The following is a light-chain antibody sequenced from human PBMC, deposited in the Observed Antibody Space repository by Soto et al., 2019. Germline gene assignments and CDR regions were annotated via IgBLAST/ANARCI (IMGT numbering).Light chain of an antibody. J-gene: IGLJ1*01. CDR3: QSYDKTLTAYV. CDR1: SSNIGAGYD. CDR2: TDN. V-gene: IGLV1-40*01. Sequence: QSVLTQPPSVSGAPGQRVTISCTGSSSNIGAGYDVYWYHQLPGTAPKLLVSTDNHRPSGVPDRLSASKSGASASLAITGLQAEDEAHYYCQSYDKTLTAYVFGTGTKLTVL.